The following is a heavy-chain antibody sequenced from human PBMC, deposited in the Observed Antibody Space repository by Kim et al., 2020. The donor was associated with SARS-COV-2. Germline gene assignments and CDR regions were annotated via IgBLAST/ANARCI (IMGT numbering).Heavy chain of an antibody. CDR3: VRDGVAATPFRGSFDI. J-gene: IGHJ3*02. CDR2: IWRDGSRK. D-gene: IGHD3-16*01. CDR1: GFKFDDFG. V-gene: IGHV3-33*08. Sequence: GGSLRLSCGASGFKFDDFGMHWVRHIPGAGLGLEWVAVIWRDGSRKYYADSVKDRFIISRDNSKNMVYLEMNNLRLEDTAMYNCVRDGVAATPFRGSFDIWGRGTKVAVSS.